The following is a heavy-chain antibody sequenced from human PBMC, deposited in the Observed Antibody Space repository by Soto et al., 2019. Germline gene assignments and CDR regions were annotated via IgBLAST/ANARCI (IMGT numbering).Heavy chain of an antibody. D-gene: IGHD2-15*01. V-gene: IGHV3-21*01. Sequence: ESGGGLVKPGGSLRLSCAASGFTFSSYSMNWVRQAPGKGLEWVSSISSSSTYIYYADSVKGRFSISRDNAKNSLYLQMNSLRAEDTALYYCARTIYCSGSTCYNNWFDPWGQGTLVTVSS. CDR2: ISSSSTYI. CDR3: ARTIYCSGSTCYNNWFDP. CDR1: GFTFSSYS. J-gene: IGHJ5*02.